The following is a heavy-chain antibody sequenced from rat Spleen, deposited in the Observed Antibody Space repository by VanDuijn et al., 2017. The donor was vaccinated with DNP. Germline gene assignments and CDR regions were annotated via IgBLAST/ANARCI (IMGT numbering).Heavy chain of an antibody. D-gene: IGHD1-1*01. CDR2: ISTSGGVS. Sequence: EVQVVESGGGLVQPGRSMTVSCAASGFTFSNSDMAWVRQAPTKGLEWVASISTSGGVSYYRDSVKGRFTISRDNAKSTLYLQMDSLRSEDTATYYCARRYYSGSYYFDYWGQGVMVTVSS. CDR3: ARRYYSGSYYFDY. V-gene: IGHV5-25*01. CDR1: GFTFSNSD. J-gene: IGHJ2*01.